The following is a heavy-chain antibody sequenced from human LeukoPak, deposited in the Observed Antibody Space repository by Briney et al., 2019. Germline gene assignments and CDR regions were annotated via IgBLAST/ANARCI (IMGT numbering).Heavy chain of an antibody. D-gene: IGHD2-15*01. Sequence: VASVKVSCKASGGTFSSYAISWVRQAPGQGLEWMGGIIPIFGTANYAQKFQGRVTITADKSTSTAYMELSSLRSEDTAVYYCARADKCSGGSCYSWWFDPWGQGTLVTVSS. CDR1: GGTFSSYA. CDR3: ARADKCSGGSCYSWWFDP. CDR2: IIPIFGTA. J-gene: IGHJ5*02. V-gene: IGHV1-69*06.